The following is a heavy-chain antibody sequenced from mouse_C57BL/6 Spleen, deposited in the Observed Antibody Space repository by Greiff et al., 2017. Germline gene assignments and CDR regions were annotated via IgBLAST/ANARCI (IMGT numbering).Heavy chain of an antibody. J-gene: IGHJ3*01. CDR1: GFTFSDYY. Sequence: DVQLVESEGGLVQPGSSMKLSCTASGFTFSDYYMAWVRQVPEKGLEWVANINYDGSSTYYLDSLKSRFIISRDNAKNILYLQMSSLKSEDTATYYCARSYYSNPAWFAYWGQGTLVTVSA. CDR2: INYDGSST. D-gene: IGHD2-5*01. CDR3: ARSYYSNPAWFAY. V-gene: IGHV5-16*01.